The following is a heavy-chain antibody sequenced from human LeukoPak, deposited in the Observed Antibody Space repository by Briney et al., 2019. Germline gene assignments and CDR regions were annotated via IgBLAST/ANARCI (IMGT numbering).Heavy chain of an antibody. J-gene: IGHJ4*02. D-gene: IGHD6-19*01. CDR2: ISYDGSNK. Sequence: GGSLRVSCAASGFTFSSYGMHWVRQAPGNGLEWVAVISYDGSNKYYADSVKGRFTISRDNSKNTLYLQMNSLRAEDTAVYYCAKEGRSGWYSGYWGQGTLVTVSS. CDR1: GFTFSSYG. V-gene: IGHV3-30*18. CDR3: AKEGRSGWYSGY.